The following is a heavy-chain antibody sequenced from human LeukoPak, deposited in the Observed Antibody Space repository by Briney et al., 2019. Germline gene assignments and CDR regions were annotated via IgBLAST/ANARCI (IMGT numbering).Heavy chain of an antibody. CDR1: GFSFSGYG. D-gene: IGHD6-19*01. J-gene: IGHJ6*02. CDR2: VSYDGTYK. V-gene: IGHV3-30*18. CDR3: AKDQQWLDPSYYYGMDV. Sequence: GGSLRLSCAASGFSFSGYGMHWVRRAPGKGLEWVAVVSYDGTYKYYADSVKGRFTISRGKSKNKLYLQMSSLRAEDTAVYYCAKDQQWLDPSYYYGMDVWGQGTTVTVSS.